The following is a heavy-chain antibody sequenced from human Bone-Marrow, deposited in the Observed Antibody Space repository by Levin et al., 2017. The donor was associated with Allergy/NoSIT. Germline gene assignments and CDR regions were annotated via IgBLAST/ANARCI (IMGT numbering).Heavy chain of an antibody. Sequence: PSETLSLTCAASGSSISSGHNWGWLRPPPGKLLEWIASIYHTGNTYNNPSLQSRVTIPMDKSKNQFSLTLKSVSASDTAVYYCVEGVYGVGWSAGMDFWGQGTTVIVSS. CDR3: VEGVYGVGWSAGMDF. CDR1: GSSISSGHN. V-gene: IGHV4-38-2*01. CDR2: IYHTGNT. D-gene: IGHD6-13*01. J-gene: IGHJ6*02.